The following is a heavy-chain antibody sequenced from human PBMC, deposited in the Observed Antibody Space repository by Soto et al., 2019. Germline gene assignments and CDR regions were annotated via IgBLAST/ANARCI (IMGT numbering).Heavy chain of an antibody. CDR2: ISAYNGNT. V-gene: IGHV1-18*01. J-gene: IGHJ6*02. D-gene: IGHD3-10*01. CDR1: GYTFTSYG. CDR3: ARGGPYGSGSYYNLGAIYYYGMDV. Sequence: QVQLVQSGAEVKKPGASVKVSCKASGYTFTSYGISWVRQAPGQGLEWMGWISAYNGNTNYAQKLQGRVTMTTDTPTSTAYMELRSLRSDDTAVYYCARGGPYGSGSYYNLGAIYYYGMDVWGQGTTVTVSS.